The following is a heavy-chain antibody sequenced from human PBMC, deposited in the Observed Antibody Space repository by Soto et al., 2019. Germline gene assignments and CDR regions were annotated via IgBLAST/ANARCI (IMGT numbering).Heavy chain of an antibody. J-gene: IGHJ5*02. D-gene: IGHD3-10*01. CDR2: IYYSGST. V-gene: IGHV4-59*08. Sequence: QVQLQESGPGLVKPSETLSLTCTVSGDSISSSYWSWIRQPPGKGLEWIGHIYYSGSTNYNPSLKSRVTISVDTSKNQFSLRLSSVTAADTAVYYCAKQSSYGWLAPWGQGTLVTVSS. CDR3: AKQSSYGWLAP. CDR1: GDSISSSY.